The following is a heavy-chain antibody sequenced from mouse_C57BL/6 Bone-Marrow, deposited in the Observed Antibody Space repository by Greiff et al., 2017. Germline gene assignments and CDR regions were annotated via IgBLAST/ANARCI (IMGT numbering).Heavy chain of an antibody. CDR3: ASMDY. Sequence: DVMLVESGGGLVKPGGSLKLSCAASGFTFSSSAMSWVRQTPEKRLEWVATISDGGSYTYYPDNVKGRFTISRDNAKNNLYLQMSHLKSEDTAMYYCASMDYWGQGTSVTVSS. J-gene: IGHJ4*01. CDR2: ISDGGSYT. V-gene: IGHV5-4*03. CDR1: GFTFSSSA.